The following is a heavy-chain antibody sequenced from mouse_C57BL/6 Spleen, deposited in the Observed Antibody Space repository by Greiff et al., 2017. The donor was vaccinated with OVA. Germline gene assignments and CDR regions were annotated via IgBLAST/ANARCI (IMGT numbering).Heavy chain of an antibody. J-gene: IGHJ3*01. CDR1: GYTFTKYT. D-gene: IGHD2-2*01. Sequence: VKLVQSGAELVKPGASVKLSCKASGYTFTKYTIHWVKQRPGQGLEWIGWFYPGSGSIKYNEKFKDKATLTADKSSSTAYMELSRLTSEDSAVYYCARREEEGYGSFAYWGQGTLVTVSA. CDR3: ARREEEGYGSFAY. CDR2: FYPGSGSI. V-gene: IGHV1-62-2*01.